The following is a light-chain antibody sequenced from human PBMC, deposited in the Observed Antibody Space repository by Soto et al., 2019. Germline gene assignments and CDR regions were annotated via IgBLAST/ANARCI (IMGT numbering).Light chain of an antibody. J-gene: IGKJ1*01. CDR1: QSVSSH. CDR3: QQYGSSPET. CDR2: GAS. Sequence: EIVMTQSPDTLFVSLGEGATLSCRASQSVSSHLAWYQHKPGQAPRLLIYGASTRASGIPARFSGSGSETDFTLTISRLEPEDFAVYYCQQYGSSPETFGQGTKVDIK. V-gene: IGKV3-20*01.